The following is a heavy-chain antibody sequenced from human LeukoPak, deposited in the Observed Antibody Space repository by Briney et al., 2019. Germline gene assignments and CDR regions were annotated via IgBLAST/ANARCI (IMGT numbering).Heavy chain of an antibody. V-gene: IGHV4-61*02. D-gene: IGHD6-13*01. Sequence: SETLSLTCAVSGYSISSGYYWSWIRQPAGKGLEWIGRIYTSGSTNYNPSLKSRVTMSVDTSKNQLSLKLSSVTAADTAVYYCARDPSWSVEGYWGQGTLVTVSS. J-gene: IGHJ4*02. CDR2: IYTSGST. CDR3: ARDPSWSVEGY. CDR1: GYSISSGYY.